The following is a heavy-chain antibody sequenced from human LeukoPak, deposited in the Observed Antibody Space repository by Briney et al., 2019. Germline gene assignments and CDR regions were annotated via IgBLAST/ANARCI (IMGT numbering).Heavy chain of an antibody. CDR1: IGSISSSKW. J-gene: IGHJ5*02. CDR2: IYLYGTT. V-gene: IGHV4-4*02. CDR3: ARDASPQWELVWFDP. Sequence: SETLSLTCSVSIGSISSSKWWSWVRQSPVKGLEWIGEIYLYGTTNYNPSFTSRVTMSVDRSRNQFSLKLTSVTAADTAVYYCARDASPQWELVWFDPWGQGTLVTVSS. D-gene: IGHD1-26*01.